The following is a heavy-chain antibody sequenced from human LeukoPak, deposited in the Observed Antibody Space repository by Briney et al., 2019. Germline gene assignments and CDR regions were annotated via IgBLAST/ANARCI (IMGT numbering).Heavy chain of an antibody. CDR1: GYTLTELS. D-gene: IGHD3-3*01. Sequence: GASVKVSCKVSGYTLTELSMHWVRQAPGKGLEWMGGFDPEDGETIYAQKFQGRVTMTEDTSTDTAYMELSSLRSEDTAVYYCATAIPDYDFWRGCVWGQGTLVTVSS. CDR3: ATAIPDYDFWRGCV. V-gene: IGHV1-24*01. J-gene: IGHJ4*02. CDR2: FDPEDGET.